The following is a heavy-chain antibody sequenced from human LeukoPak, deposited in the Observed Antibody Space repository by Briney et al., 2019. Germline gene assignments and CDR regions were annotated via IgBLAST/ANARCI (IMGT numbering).Heavy chain of an antibody. D-gene: IGHD2-15*01. J-gene: IGHJ4*02. CDR1: GFTFSSYR. CDR3: VIDLGDYNDF. CDR2: INQYGGDK. Sequence: GGSLRLSCAASGFTFSSYRMSWVRQAPGKALEWVANINQYGGDKYYVDSVKGRFTISRDNAKNTLYLQMSSLRADDTAVYYCVIDLGDYNDFWGQGTLVSVSS. V-gene: IGHV3-7*01.